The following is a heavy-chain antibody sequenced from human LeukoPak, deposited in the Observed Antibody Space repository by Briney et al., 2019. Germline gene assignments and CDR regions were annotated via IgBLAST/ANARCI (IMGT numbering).Heavy chain of an antibody. CDR1: GGSISTSNYY. J-gene: IGHJ6*03. V-gene: IGHV4-39*07. CDR2: IFYSGST. Sequence: SETLSLTCTVSGGSISTSNYYWGWIRQPPGKGLEWIGNIFYSGSTYYSPSLKSRVTISVDTSKNQFSLKLSSVTAADTAVYYCARATAVVVAATHIYYYYYYMDVWGKGTTVTVSS. CDR3: ARATAVVVAATHIYYYYYYMDV. D-gene: IGHD2-15*01.